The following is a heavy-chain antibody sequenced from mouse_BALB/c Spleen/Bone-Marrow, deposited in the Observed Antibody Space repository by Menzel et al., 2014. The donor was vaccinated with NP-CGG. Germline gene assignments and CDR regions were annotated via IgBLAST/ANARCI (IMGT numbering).Heavy chain of an antibody. CDR2: IWAGGST. V-gene: IGHV2-9*02. D-gene: IGHD4-1*01. Sequence: VQLQQSGPGLVAPSQSLSITCTVSGFSLTSYGVHWVRQPPGKGLEWLGVIWAGGSTNYNSALMSRLSISEDNSKSQVFLKMNSLQTDDTAMYYCAGTGPFAYWGQGTLVTVSA. CDR3: AGTGPFAY. J-gene: IGHJ3*01. CDR1: GFSLTSYG.